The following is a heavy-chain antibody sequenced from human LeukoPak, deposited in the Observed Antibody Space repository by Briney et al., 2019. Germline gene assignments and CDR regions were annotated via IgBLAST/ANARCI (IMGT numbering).Heavy chain of an antibody. J-gene: IGHJ3*02. Sequence: RTGGSLRLSCAASGFTFSSYSMNWVRQAPGKGLEWVSSISSSSSYIYYADSVKGRFTISRDNAKNSLYLQMNSLRAEDTAVYYCARVFPHLLYGDYSAFDIWGQGTMVTVSS. V-gene: IGHV3-21*01. CDR3: ARVFPHLLYGDYSAFDI. D-gene: IGHD4-17*01. CDR1: GFTFSSYS. CDR2: ISSSSSYI.